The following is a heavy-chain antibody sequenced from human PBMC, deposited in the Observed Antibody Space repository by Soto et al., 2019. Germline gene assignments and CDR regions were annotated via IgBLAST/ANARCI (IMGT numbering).Heavy chain of an antibody. V-gene: IGHV3-23*01. J-gene: IGHJ6*02. D-gene: IGHD4-4*01. CDR3: VKPPVITASYYYYDMDV. Sequence: WGSLRLSXAASGFTFSTYPMSWVRQAPGKGLEWVSGISGSGISTYYTDSVKGRFTISRDNSKNTVFLQMNSLRDEDTAVYYCVKPPVITASYYYYDMDVWGQGTTVTVSS. CDR1: GFTFSTYP. CDR2: ISGSGIST.